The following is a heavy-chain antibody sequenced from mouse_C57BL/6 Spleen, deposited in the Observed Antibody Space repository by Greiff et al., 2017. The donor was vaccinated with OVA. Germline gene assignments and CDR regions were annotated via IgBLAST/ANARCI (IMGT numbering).Heavy chain of an antibody. CDR2: INPSTGGT. J-gene: IGHJ2*01. D-gene: IGHD1-1*01. Sequence: EVKVVESGPELVKPGASVKISCKASGYSFTGYYMNWVKQSPEKSLEWIGEINPSTGGTTYNQKFKAKATLTVDKSSSTAYMQLKSLTSEDSAVYYCARGTTVGEYWGQGTTLTVSS. CDR1: GYSFTGYY. CDR3: ARGTTVGEY. V-gene: IGHV1-42*01.